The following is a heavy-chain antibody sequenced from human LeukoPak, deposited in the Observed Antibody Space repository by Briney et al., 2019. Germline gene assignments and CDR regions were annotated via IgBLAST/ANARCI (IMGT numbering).Heavy chain of an antibody. J-gene: IGHJ3*02. CDR1: GGPFSSYA. D-gene: IGHD3-10*01. CDR2: IIPIFGTA. Sequence: SVKVSFQASGGPFSSYAISWVRQAPGQGLEWMGGIIPIFGTANYAQKFQGRVTITADKSTSAAYMELSSLRSEDTAVYYCASSDGSGSYYNLDAFDIWGQGTMVTVSS. V-gene: IGHV1-69*06. CDR3: ASSDGSGSYYNLDAFDI.